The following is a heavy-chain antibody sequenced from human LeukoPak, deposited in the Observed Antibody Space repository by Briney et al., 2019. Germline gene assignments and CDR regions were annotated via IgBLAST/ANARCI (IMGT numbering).Heavy chain of an antibody. D-gene: IGHD2-15*01. CDR2: FDPEDGEA. Sequence: ASVKISCKVSGYTLTELSMHWVRQAPGKGLEWMGGFDPEDGEAIYAQKFQGRVTMTEDTSTDTAYMELSSLRSEDTAVYYCATLGYCSGGSCLRGHWFDPWGQGTLVTVSS. J-gene: IGHJ5*02. CDR1: GYTLTELS. CDR3: ATLGYCSGGSCLRGHWFDP. V-gene: IGHV1-24*01.